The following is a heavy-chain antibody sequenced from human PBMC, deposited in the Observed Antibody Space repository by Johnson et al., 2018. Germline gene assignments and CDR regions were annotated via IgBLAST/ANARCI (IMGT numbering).Heavy chain of an antibody. J-gene: IGHJ3*02. V-gene: IGHV4-39*07. CDR1: GGSISSSSYY. Sequence: QVRLQESGPGLVKPSETLSLTCTVSGGSISSSSYYWGWIRQPPGKGLEWIGRIYYSGSTSYNPSLKSRFTISVDKSKTQFPLKLSSVTAAGTAVYFGAREPPYGDYLGQAYAFDIWGQGTLVTVSS. D-gene: IGHD4-17*01. CDR2: IYYSGST. CDR3: AREPPYGDYLGQAYAFDI.